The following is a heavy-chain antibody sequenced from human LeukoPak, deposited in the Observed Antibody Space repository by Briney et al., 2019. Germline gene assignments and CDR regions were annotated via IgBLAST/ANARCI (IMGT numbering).Heavy chain of an antibody. V-gene: IGHV3-20*04. Sequence: GGSLRLSCAASGFIFNDYGMTWVRQAPGKGLEWVSSINWNGGSTGYADCVKGRFTISRDNAKNSLFLQMNSLRAEDTALYYCARTLTPVADFDYWGQGTLVTVSS. CDR3: ARTLTPVADFDY. J-gene: IGHJ4*02. CDR2: INWNGGST. CDR1: GFIFNDYG. D-gene: IGHD6-19*01.